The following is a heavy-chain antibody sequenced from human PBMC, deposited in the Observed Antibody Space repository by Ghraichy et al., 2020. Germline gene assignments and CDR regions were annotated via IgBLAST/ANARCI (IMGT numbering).Heavy chain of an antibody. Sequence: SCAASGFTFSSSNMNWVRQAPGKGLEWVSSISTSSRYIYYADSVKGRFTISRDNAKNSLYLQMNTLRAEDTAVYYCARSWIEMATITAFDYWGQGTLVTGSS. CDR2: ISTSSRYI. V-gene: IGHV3-21*01. D-gene: IGHD5-24*01. CDR1: GFTFSSSN. CDR3: ARSWIEMATITAFDY. J-gene: IGHJ4*02.